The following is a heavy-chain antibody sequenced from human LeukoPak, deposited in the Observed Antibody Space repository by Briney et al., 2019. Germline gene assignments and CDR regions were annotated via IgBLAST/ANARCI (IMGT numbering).Heavy chain of an antibody. CDR2: INAGNGNT. Sequence: ASVKVSCKASGYTFTSYAMHWVRQAPGQRLEWMGWINAGNGNTKYSQKFQGRVTITRDTSASTAYMELRSLRSDDTAVYYCARGLATVTTYYWGQGTLVTVSS. J-gene: IGHJ4*02. V-gene: IGHV1-3*01. CDR1: GYTFTSYA. D-gene: IGHD4-17*01. CDR3: ARGLATVTTYY.